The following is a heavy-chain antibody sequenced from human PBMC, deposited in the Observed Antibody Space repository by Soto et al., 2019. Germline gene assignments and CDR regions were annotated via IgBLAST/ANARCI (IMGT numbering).Heavy chain of an antibody. Sequence: SQTLSLTCAISGDSVSSNSAAWNWIRQSPSRGLEWLGRTYYRSKWYNDYAVSVKSRITINPDTSKNQFSLQLNSVTPEDTAVYYCTRDLHQNHGIAAAGLLDYWGQGTLVTVSS. V-gene: IGHV6-1*01. CDR2: TYYRSKWYN. J-gene: IGHJ4*02. CDR3: TRDLHQNHGIAAAGLLDY. D-gene: IGHD6-13*01. CDR1: GDSVSSNSAA.